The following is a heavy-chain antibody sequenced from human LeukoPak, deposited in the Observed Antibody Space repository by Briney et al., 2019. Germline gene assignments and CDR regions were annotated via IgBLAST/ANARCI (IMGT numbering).Heavy chain of an antibody. Sequence: SQTLSLTCAISGDSVSTYSGAWNWIRQSPSRGLEWLGRTYYRSSWYNDYTLSLRGRITVDPDTSKNQFSLQLNSVSPEDTAVYYCARQGRSGASYSGLDSWGQGTLVTVSS. J-gene: IGHJ4*02. CDR3: ARQGRSGASYSGLDS. CDR1: GDSVSTYSGA. D-gene: IGHD1-26*01. CDR2: TYYRSSWYN. V-gene: IGHV6-1*01.